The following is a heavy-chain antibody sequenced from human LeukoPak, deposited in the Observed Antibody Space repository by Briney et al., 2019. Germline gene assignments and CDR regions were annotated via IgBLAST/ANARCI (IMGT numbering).Heavy chain of an antibody. CDR1: GYIFTGYY. CDR3: ARDKYTGYETFDY. D-gene: IGHD5-12*01. V-gene: IGHV1-2*02. J-gene: IGHJ4*02. Sequence: VSVKVSCKASGYIFTGYYIHWVRQAPGQGLEWMGWINPNNGGTNYAQKFQGRVTMTRDTSISTAYMELNRLTSDDTAVYYCARDKYTGYETFDYWGQGTPVTVSS. CDR2: INPNNGGT.